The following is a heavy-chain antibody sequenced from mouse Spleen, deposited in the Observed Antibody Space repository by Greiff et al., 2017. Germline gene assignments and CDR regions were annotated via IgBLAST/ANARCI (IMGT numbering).Heavy chain of an antibody. CDR1: GFNIKDTY. V-gene: IGHV14-3*02. CDR2: IDPANGNT. Sequence: VQLKESGAELVKPGASVKLSCTASGFNIKDTYMHWVKQRPEQGLEWIGRIDPANGNTKYDPKFQGKATITADTSSNTAYLQLSSLTSEDTAVYYCARGNPWFAYWGQGTLVTVSA. CDR3: ARGNPWFAY. J-gene: IGHJ3*01. D-gene: IGHD2-1*01.